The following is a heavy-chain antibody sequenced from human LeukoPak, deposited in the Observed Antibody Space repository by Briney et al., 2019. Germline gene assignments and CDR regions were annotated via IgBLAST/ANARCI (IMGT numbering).Heavy chain of an antibody. D-gene: IGHD3-9*01. V-gene: IGHV4-4*07. CDR3: ARGRYDNLTGHLARLDV. CDR2: VFSRGTT. CDR1: GGSIKSFH. Sequence: SETLSLTCTVSGGSIKSFHWSWIRQPAGKGLEWVGRVFSRGTTNYNPSLKSRVTVSLDTSKNQFSLKLSSVTAADTAVYYCARGRYDNLTGHLARLDVWGQGTTVIVSS. J-gene: IGHJ6*02.